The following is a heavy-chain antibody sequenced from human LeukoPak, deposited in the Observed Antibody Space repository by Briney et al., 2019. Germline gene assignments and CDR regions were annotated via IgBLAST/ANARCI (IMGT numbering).Heavy chain of an antibody. CDR1: GGSFSGYY. CDR3: ARGSTIFDY. V-gene: IGHV4-34*01. D-gene: IGHD5/OR15-5a*01. J-gene: IGHJ4*02. CDR2: INHSGST. Sequence: PSETLSLTCAVYGGSFSGYYWSWIRQPPGKGLEWIGEINHSGSTNYNPSLKSRVTISVGTSKNQFSLKLSSVTAADTAVYYCARGSTIFDYWGQGTLVTVSS.